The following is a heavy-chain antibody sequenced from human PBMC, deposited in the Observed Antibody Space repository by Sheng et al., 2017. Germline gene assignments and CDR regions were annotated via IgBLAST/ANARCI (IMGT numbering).Heavy chain of an antibody. V-gene: IGHV1-69*01. Sequence: QVQLVQSGAEAKKPGSSVKISCKASGGAFGTYAIGWVRQAPAQGLEWMGGIVPAFGTTNYAQKFQGRVTITADASTNIAYMELRSLKSEDTAVYFCARIFGNSASVTYYYGM. CDR3: ARIFGNSASVTYYYGM. D-gene: IGHD3-10*01. CDR2: IVPAFGTT. CDR1: GGAFGTYA. J-gene: IGHJ6*01.